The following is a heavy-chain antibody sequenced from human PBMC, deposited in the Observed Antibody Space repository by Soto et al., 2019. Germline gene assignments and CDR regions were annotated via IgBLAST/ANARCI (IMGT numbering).Heavy chain of an antibody. D-gene: IGHD5-18*01. CDR3: TSRSDWTAVEPFDY. CDR2: IYHSGST. CDR1: GGSISSGGYS. V-gene: IGHV4-30-2*01. J-gene: IGHJ4*02. Sequence: SETLSLTCAVSGGSISSGGYSWSWIWQPPGKGLEWIGYIYHSGSTYYNPSLKSRVTISVDRSKNQFSLKLSSVTAADTAVYYCTSRSDWTAVEPFDYWGLGTLVTVSS.